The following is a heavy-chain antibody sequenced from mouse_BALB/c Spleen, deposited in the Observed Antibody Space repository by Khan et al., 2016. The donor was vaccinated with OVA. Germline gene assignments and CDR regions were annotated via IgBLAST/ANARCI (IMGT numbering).Heavy chain of an antibody. CDR1: GYTFTSYW. J-gene: IGHJ2*01. CDR3: ERDRIDY. Sequence: VQLQESGAELAKPGASVKMSCKASGYTFTSYWMHWIKQRPGQGLEWIGYINPTSGYTDSNQKFKDKATLTADKSSSTAYMQLSSLTSDDSAVYYCERDRIDYWGQGTALTVSS. V-gene: IGHV1-7*01. CDR2: INPTSGYT.